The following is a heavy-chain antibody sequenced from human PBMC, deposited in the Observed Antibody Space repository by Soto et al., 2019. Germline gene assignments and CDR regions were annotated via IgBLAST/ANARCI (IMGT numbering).Heavy chain of an antibody. CDR2: INPNSGGT. D-gene: IGHD6-6*01. Sequence: ASVKVSCKASGYTFTGYYMHWVRQAPGQGLEWMGWINPNSGGTNYAQKFQGWVTMTRDTSISTAYMELSRLRSDDTAVYYCGGGGGGSSSSYYYGMDVWGQGTTVTVSS. J-gene: IGHJ6*02. V-gene: IGHV1-2*04. CDR1: GYTFTGYY. CDR3: GGGGGGSSSSYYYGMDV.